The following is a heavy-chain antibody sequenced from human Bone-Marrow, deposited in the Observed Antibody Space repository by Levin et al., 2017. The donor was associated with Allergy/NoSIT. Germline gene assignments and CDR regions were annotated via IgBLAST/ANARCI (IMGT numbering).Heavy chain of an antibody. Sequence: QAGGSLRLSCAASGFTFNNYGMNWVRQAPGKGLEWVAGIRGSGGDSTSYADSVKGRFTISRDNSKNTLFLQMNSLRAEDTAVYYCAKGCCSHNCPPFDYWGQGTLVTVSS. CDR3: AKGCCSHNCPPFDY. CDR1: GFTFNNYG. V-gene: IGHV3-23*01. D-gene: IGHD5-24*01. CDR2: IRGSGGDST. J-gene: IGHJ4*02.